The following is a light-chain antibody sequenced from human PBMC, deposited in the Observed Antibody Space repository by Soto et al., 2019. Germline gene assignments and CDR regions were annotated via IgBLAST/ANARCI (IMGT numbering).Light chain of an antibody. Sequence: DIQMTQSPSTLSASVGDSVTITCRASQSISSWLAWYQQKPGKAPNLLIYKASSLESGVPSRFSGSGSGTEFTLTISSLQPDDFATYYCQQYNSYSYTFGQGTKLEIK. CDR3: QQYNSYSYT. CDR2: KAS. J-gene: IGKJ2*01. V-gene: IGKV1-5*03. CDR1: QSISSW.